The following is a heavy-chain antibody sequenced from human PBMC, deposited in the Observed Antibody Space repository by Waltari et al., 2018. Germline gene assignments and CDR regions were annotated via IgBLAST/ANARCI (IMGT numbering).Heavy chain of an antibody. CDR2: ILPGKSDT. D-gene: IGHD3-22*01. Sequence: EVQLVQSGAEVKRPGESLTISRLGSGYSFTSYMSGLVPQRTGKGLEWMGIILPGKSDTRDSPSIQGQVPISDDKSISTAYLQWSTVKASHTALYYGERVEDSSGWESDAGYFDYWGQGTLVTVSS. CDR3: ERVEDSSGWESDAGYFDY. CDR1: GYSFTSYM. V-gene: IGHV5-51*03. J-gene: IGHJ4*02.